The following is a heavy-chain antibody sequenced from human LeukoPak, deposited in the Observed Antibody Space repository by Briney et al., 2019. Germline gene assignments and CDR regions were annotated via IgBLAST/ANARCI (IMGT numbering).Heavy chain of an antibody. D-gene: IGHD4-23*01. CDR2: IYTSGST. CDR1: GGSISSYY. Sequence: SETLSLTCTVSGGSISSYYWSWIRQPPGKGLEWIGCIYTSGSTTYNPSLRSRVTISVDTSKNQVSLKLSSVTAADTAVYYCARLRRDYGGSPPHIWFDPWRQGPLVPAPS. V-gene: IGHV4-4*09. CDR3: ARLRRDYGGSPPHIWFDP. J-gene: IGHJ5*02.